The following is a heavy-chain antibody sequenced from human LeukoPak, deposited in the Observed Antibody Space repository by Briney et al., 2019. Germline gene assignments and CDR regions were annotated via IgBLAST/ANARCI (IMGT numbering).Heavy chain of an antibody. CDR1: GYTFTSYD. J-gene: IGHJ5*02. V-gene: IGHV1-8*01. CDR2: MNPNSGNT. CDR3: AREHNWDYVGDRRFDP. Sequence: ASVKVSCKASGYTFTSYDINWVRQATGQGLEWMGWMNPNSGNTGYAQKFQGRVTMTRNTSISTAYMELSSLTSEDTAVYYCAREHNWDYVGDRRFDPWGQGTLVTVSS. D-gene: IGHD1-7*01.